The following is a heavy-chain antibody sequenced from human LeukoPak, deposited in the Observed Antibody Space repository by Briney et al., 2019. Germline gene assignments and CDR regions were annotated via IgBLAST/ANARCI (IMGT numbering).Heavy chain of an antibody. V-gene: IGHV3-74*01. CDR1: GLSFSTYW. D-gene: IGHD3-10*01. CDR3: AVGVGDD. J-gene: IGHJ4*02. Sequence: GGSLRLSCAASGLSFSTYWMHSVRQAPGKGLVWVSRINSDGSSTTYADSVKGRFTISRDNAKNTLYLQMNSLRAEDTAVYYCAVGVGDDWGQGTLVTVFS. CDR2: INSDGSST.